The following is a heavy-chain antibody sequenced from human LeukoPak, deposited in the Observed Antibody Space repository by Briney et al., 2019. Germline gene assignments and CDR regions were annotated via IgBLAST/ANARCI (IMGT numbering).Heavy chain of an antibody. D-gene: IGHD3-22*01. CDR3: ARDNYYDSSGPNWFDP. V-gene: IGHV4-59*12. CDR1: GGCISSYY. Sequence: SETLSLTCTVSGGCISSYYWSWIRQPPGKGLEWIGYIYYSGSTNYNPSLKSRVTISVDTSKNQFSLKLSSVTAADTAVYYCARDNYYDSSGPNWFDPWGQGTLVTVSS. CDR2: IYYSGST. J-gene: IGHJ5*02.